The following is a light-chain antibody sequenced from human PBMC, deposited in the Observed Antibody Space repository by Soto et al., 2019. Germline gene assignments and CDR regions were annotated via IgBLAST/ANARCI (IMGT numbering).Light chain of an antibody. CDR1: QSVSSY. CDR2: DAS. V-gene: IGKV3-11*01. Sequence: IVLTQSPATLSLSPGVRAPLSCRASQSVSSYLAWYQQKPGQAPRLLIYDASNRATGIPARFSGSGSGTDFTLTISSLEPEDFAVYYCQQRSNWPITFGPGTKVDI. CDR3: QQRSNWPIT. J-gene: IGKJ3*01.